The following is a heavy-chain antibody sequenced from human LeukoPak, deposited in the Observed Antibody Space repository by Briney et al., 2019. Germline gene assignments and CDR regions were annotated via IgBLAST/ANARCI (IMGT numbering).Heavy chain of an antibody. D-gene: IGHD2-15*01. V-gene: IGHV1-2*02. Sequence: GTSVKVSCKASGYTFTGYYMHWVRQAPGQGLERMGWINPNSGGTNYAQKFQGRATMTRDTSISTAYMELSRLRSDDTAVYYCARDRCSGGSCYADEYFQHWGQGTLVTVSS. J-gene: IGHJ1*01. CDR3: ARDRCSGGSCYADEYFQH. CDR1: GYTFTGYY. CDR2: INPNSGGT.